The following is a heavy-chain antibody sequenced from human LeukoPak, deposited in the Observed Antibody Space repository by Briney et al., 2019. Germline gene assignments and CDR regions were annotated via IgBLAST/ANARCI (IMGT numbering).Heavy chain of an antibody. V-gene: IGHV3-11*01. CDR1: GFTFSDYD. CDR3: ARTALYSRADFDY. CDR2: IRGSGNTI. J-gene: IGHJ4*02. Sequence: GGSLRLSCAASGFTFSDYDMNWIRQVPGKGLEWVSYIRGSGNTIYYADSVKGRFTISRDTAKSSLFLQMNSLRVEDTAVYYCARTALYSRADFDYWGQGTLATVSS. D-gene: IGHD6-13*01.